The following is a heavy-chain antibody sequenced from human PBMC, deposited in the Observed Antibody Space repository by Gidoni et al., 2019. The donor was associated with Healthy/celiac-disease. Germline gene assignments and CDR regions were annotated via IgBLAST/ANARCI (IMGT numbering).Heavy chain of an antibody. J-gene: IGHJ3*02. D-gene: IGHD3-22*01. Sequence: QVQLVQSGAEVKKPGSAVKVSCKASGGTFSSYAISWVRQAPGQGLEWMGGIIPIFGTANYAQKFQGRVTITADESTSTAYMELSSLRSEDTAVYYCATDYYDKGQGAFDIWGQGTMVTVSS. V-gene: IGHV1-69*01. CDR1: GGTFSSYA. CDR3: ATDYYDKGQGAFDI. CDR2: IIPIFGTA.